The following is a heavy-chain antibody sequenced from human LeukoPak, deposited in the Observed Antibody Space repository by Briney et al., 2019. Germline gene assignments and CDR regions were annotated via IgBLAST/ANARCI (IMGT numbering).Heavy chain of an antibody. D-gene: IGHD3-22*01. Sequence: GASVKVSCKASGYTFTSYGISWVRQAPGQGLEWMGWISAYNGNTNYAQKLQGRVTMTTDTSTSTAYMELRSLRSDDAAVYHRARRSGGNYYDSSGYPDAFDIWGQGTMVTVSS. CDR1: GYTFTSYG. CDR3: ARRSGGNYYDSSGYPDAFDI. J-gene: IGHJ3*02. V-gene: IGHV1-18*01. CDR2: ISAYNGNT.